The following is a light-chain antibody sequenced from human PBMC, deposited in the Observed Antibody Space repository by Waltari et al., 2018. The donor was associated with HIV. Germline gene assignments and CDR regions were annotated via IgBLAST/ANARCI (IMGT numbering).Light chain of an antibody. V-gene: IGLV2-14*03. CDR3: SSYSSSNTVV. Sequence: QSALTQPASMSGSPGQSITISCAGTRSDIGDYNFVSWFQQHPGKAPKLIFHDVSHRLSEVSDRFSASKSGNTASLTIAGLQPEDEADYYCSSYSSSNTVVFGGGTKLTVL. CDR1: RSDIGDYNF. J-gene: IGLJ2*01. CDR2: DVS.